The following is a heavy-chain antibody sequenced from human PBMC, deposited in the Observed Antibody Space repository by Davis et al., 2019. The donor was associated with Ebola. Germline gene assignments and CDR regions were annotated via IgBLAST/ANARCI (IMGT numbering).Heavy chain of an antibody. CDR1: GASVSSRDYY. J-gene: IGHJ4*02. CDR2: VYYTGNT. D-gene: IGHD3-22*01. Sequence: PSETLSLTCTVSGASVSSRDYYWAWLRQPPGKGLEWIGTVYYTGNTYYNPSLMSRVTVSVDTSKNHFSLWLTSMTAADTAVYYCARLLYYFDSSGDYSYWGQGTLVTVSS. V-gene: IGHV4-39*02. CDR3: ARLLYYFDSSGDYSY.